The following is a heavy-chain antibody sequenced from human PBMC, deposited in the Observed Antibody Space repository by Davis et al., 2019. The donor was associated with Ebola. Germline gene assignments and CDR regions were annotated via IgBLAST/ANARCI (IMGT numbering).Heavy chain of an antibody. Sequence: SETLSLTCAVSGGSISSSNWWSWVRQPPGKGLEWIGEIYHSGSTNYNPSLKSRVTISVDTSKNQFSLKLSSVTAADTAVYYCARRSSGYYHGRFDPWGQGTLVTVSS. V-gene: IGHV4-4*02. CDR2: IYHSGST. CDR1: GGSISSSNW. D-gene: IGHD3-22*01. CDR3: ARRSSGYYHGRFDP. J-gene: IGHJ5*02.